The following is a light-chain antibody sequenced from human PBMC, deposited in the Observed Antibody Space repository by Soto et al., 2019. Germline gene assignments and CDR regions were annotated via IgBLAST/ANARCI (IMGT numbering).Light chain of an antibody. CDR1: QSVTGNY. J-gene: IGKJ1*01. Sequence: EVVLTQSPGTLSLSPGERVTLSCRASQSVTGNYLAWYQKRPGQAPRLLIYGASSRATGIPDRFSGSGSGTDCTLTIIRLEPEDVAVYYCQQYGNSPPWTFGQGTKVEIK. CDR2: GAS. V-gene: IGKV3-20*01. CDR3: QQYGNSPPWT.